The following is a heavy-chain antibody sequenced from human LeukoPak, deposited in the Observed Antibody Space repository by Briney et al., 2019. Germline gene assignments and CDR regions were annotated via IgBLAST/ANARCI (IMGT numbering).Heavy chain of an antibody. CDR3: ARGWIAVAGRVFIY. V-gene: IGHV3-11*01. Sequence: GGSLRLSCAASGFAFSDYYMIWIRQAPGKGLEWVSYISRSGSTIYYADSVKGRFTISRDNAKNSLYLQMNSLRAEDTAVYYCARGWIAVAGRVFIYWGQGTLVTVSS. CDR2: ISRSGSTI. D-gene: IGHD6-19*01. J-gene: IGHJ4*02. CDR1: GFAFSDYY.